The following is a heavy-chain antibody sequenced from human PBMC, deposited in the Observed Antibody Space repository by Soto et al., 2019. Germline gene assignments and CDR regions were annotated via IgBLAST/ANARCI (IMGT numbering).Heavy chain of an antibody. CDR2: INAGNGNT. J-gene: IGHJ4*02. CDR3: ARGSGPMIEWH. V-gene: IGHV1-3*01. D-gene: IGHD3-22*01. CDR1: GYTFTSYA. Sequence: ASVKVSCKASGYTFTSYAMHWVRQAPGQRLEWMGWINAGNGNTKYSQKFQGRVTITRDTSASTAYMELSSLRSEDTTVYYCARGSGPMIEWHWGQGTLVTVSS.